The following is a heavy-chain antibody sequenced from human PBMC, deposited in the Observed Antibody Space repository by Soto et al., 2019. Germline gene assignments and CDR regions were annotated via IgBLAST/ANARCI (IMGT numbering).Heavy chain of an antibody. Sequence: ASVKVSRKVSGYTLTELSMHWVRQAPGKGLEWMGGFDPEDGETIYAQKFQGRVTMTEDTSTDTAYMELSSLRSEDTAVYYCATRCLLVSKIFNAFDIWGQGEIV. D-gene: IGHD3-3*01. CDR2: FDPEDGET. V-gene: IGHV1-24*01. J-gene: IGHJ3*02. CDR1: GYTLTELS. CDR3: ATRCLLVSKIFNAFDI.